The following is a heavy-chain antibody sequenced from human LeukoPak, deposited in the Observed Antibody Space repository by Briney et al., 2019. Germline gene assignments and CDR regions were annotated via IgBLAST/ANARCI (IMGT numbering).Heavy chain of an antibody. CDR2: ISYDGSNK. CDR1: GFTSSSYG. CDR3: AKDQWLQLLGYFDY. Sequence: GGSLRLSCAASGFTSSSYGIHWVRQAPGKGLEWVAVISYDGSNKYYADSVKGRFTISRDNSKNTLYLQMNSLRAEDTAVYYCAKDQWLQLLGYFDYWGQGTLVTVSS. J-gene: IGHJ4*02. V-gene: IGHV3-30*18. D-gene: IGHD5-24*01.